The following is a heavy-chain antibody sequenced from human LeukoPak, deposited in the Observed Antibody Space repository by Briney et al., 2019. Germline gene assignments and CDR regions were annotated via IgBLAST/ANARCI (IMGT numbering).Heavy chain of an antibody. J-gene: IGHJ4*02. D-gene: IGHD3-9*01. CDR2: ISAYNGNT. CDR3: ARWGAAGFDRLLSLYDY. V-gene: IGHV1-18*01. Sequence: ASVKVSCKASGYTFTSYGISWVRQAPGQGLEGMGWISAYNGNTTYAQKLQGRVTMTTDTSTSTAYMELRSLRSDDTAVYYCARWGAAGFDRLLSLYDYWGQGTLVTVSS. CDR1: GYTFTSYG.